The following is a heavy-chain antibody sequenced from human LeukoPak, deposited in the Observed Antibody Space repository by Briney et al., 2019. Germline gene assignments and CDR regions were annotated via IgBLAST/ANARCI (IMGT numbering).Heavy chain of an antibody. D-gene: IGHD2-2*01. CDR3: ARGWIVVVPAAMNYYYGMDV. J-gene: IGHJ6*04. CDR2: INHSGST. Sequence: SETLSPTCAVYGGSFSGYYWSWIRQPPGKGLEWIGEINHSGSTNYNPSLKSRVTISVDTSKNQFSLKLSSVTAADTAVYYCARGWIVVVPAAMNYYYGMDVWGKGTTVTVSS. V-gene: IGHV4-34*01. CDR1: GGSFSGYY.